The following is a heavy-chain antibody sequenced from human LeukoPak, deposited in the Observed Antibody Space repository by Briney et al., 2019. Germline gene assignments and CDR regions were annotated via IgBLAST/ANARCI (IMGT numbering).Heavy chain of an antibody. D-gene: IGHD3-10*01. V-gene: IGHV4-34*01. CDR2: INHSGST. CDR3: ARGPKLYCSGSYGLWYNWLDH. CDR1: GGSFSGYY. J-gene: IGHJ5*02. Sequence: SETLSLTCAVYGGSFSGYYWSWIRQPPAKGLEWIGEINHSGSTNYNPSLKSRVTISVDTSKNQFSLKLSSVTAADTAVYYCARGPKLYCSGSYGLWYNWLDHWGQGTLVTVSS.